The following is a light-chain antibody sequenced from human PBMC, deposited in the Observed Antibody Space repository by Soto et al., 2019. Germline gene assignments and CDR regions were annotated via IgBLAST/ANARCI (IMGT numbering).Light chain of an antibody. CDR2: GAS. Sequence: EIVLTQSPGTLSLSQGERATLSCRASQSVSSSYLARYQQKPGQAPRLLIYGASSRATGIPDRFSGSGSGTDFTLTISRLEPEDFAVYYCQQYGSSPWTFGQGTKVDIK. CDR3: QQYGSSPWT. J-gene: IGKJ1*01. V-gene: IGKV3-20*01. CDR1: QSVSSSY.